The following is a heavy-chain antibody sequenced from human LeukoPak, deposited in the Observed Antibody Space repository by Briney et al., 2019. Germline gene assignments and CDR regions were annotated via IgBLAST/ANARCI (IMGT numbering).Heavy chain of an antibody. D-gene: IGHD3-22*01. J-gene: IGHJ3*02. Sequence: PGGSLRLSCAASGFTFSSYSMNWVRQAPGKGLEWVSSISSSSSYIYYADSVKGRFTISRDNAKNSLYLQMNSLRAEDTAVYYCATLPYYYDSIGDAFDIWGQGTMVTVSS. V-gene: IGHV3-21*01. CDR1: GFTFSSYS. CDR3: ATLPYYYDSIGDAFDI. CDR2: ISSSSSYI.